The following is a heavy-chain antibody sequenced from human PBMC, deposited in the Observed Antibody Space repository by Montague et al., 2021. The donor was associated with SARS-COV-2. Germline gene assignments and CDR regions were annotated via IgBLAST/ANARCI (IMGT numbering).Heavy chain of an antibody. CDR2: VSHSGKS. V-gene: IGHV4-34*01. J-gene: IGHJ6*02. Sequence: SETLSLTCAVFGGSFSNSFWSWIRQSHGKGLEWVWVVSHSGKSSSNPSLERRVSISIDTSKRQSFLNLDSLTAADTAVFYCAGGQRSGAWRGGRRVYYYFRDVLGQVTTVTVSS. CDR1: GGSFSNSF. CDR3: AGGQRSGAWRGGRRVYYYFRDV. D-gene: IGHD3-10*01.